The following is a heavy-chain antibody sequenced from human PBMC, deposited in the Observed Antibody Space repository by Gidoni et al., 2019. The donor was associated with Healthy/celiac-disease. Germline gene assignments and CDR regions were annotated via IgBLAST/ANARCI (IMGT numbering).Heavy chain of an antibody. Sequence: QVQLVESGGGVVQPGRSLRLSCAASGFTFSSYGMHWVRQAPGKGLEWVAVIWYDGSNKYYADSVKGRFTISRDNSKNTLYLQMNSLRAEDTAVYYCARDHSGYSYGSYYGMDVWGQGTTVTVSS. CDR1: GFTFSSYG. V-gene: IGHV3-33*01. CDR2: IWYDGSNK. J-gene: IGHJ6*02. D-gene: IGHD5-18*01. CDR3: ARDHSGYSYGSYYGMDV.